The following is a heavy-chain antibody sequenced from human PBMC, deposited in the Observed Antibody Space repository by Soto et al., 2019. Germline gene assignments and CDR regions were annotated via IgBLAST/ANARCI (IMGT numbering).Heavy chain of an antibody. D-gene: IGHD3-22*01. Sequence: WETLSLTCTVSGGSISSYYWSWIRQPPGKGLEWIGYIYYSGSTNYNPSLKSRVTISVDTSKNQFSLKLSSVTAADTAVYYCARDSRTGYYDSSGYYDYWGQGTLVTVSS. V-gene: IGHV4-59*01. CDR3: ARDSRTGYYDSSGYYDY. CDR2: IYYSGST. J-gene: IGHJ4*02. CDR1: GGSISSYY.